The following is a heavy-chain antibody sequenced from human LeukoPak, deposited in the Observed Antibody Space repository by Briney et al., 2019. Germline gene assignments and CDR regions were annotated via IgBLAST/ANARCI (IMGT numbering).Heavy chain of an antibody. CDR2: ISGNNDNP. CDR1: AYTFSNFG. V-gene: IGHV1-18*01. CDR3: ARGVVIIFRGSSWPMFDY. D-gene: IGHD3-3*01. J-gene: IGHJ4*02. Sequence: ASVKVCCKTSAYTFSNFGINWERQAPAQGLELMGWISGNNDNPNYGQKFQGRFTVTTDSSTTTAYMELRNQSSYDTAVYYRARGVVIIFRGSSWPMFDYWGQGTLVTVSS.